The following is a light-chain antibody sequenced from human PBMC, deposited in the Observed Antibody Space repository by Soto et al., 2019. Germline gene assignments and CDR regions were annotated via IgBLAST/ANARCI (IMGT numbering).Light chain of an antibody. CDR1: SSDVGAYNY. CDR3: SSYTGSNTPWV. J-gene: IGLJ3*02. Sequence: QSALTQPASVSGSPGQSITISCTGTSSDVGAYNYVSWYQQHPGKAPKLMISGVSNRPSGVSNRFSGSKSGNTASLTISGLQADDEADYYCSSYTGSNTPWVFGGGTKLTVL. V-gene: IGLV2-14*01. CDR2: GVS.